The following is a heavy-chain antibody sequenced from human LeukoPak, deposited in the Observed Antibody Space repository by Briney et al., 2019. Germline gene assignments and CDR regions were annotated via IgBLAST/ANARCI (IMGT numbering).Heavy chain of an antibody. D-gene: IGHD3-22*01. CDR2: INPSGGST. CDR3: ARSGVRYDSSGPFDY. CDR1: GYTFTSYD. J-gene: IGHJ4*02. Sequence: ASVKVSCKASGYTFTSYDINWARQAPGQGLEWMGIINPSGGSTSYAQKFQGRVTMTRDTSTSTVYMELSSLRSEDTAVYYCARSGVRYDSSGPFDYWGQGTLVTVSS. V-gene: IGHV1-46*01.